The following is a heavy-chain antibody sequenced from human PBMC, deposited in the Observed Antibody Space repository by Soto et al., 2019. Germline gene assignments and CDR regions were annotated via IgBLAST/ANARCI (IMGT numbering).Heavy chain of an antibody. D-gene: IGHD3-3*01. CDR1: GFTFSSYS. CDR3: ARVEDCWSGSSDAFDI. V-gene: IGHV3-21*01. J-gene: IGHJ3*02. Sequence: GGSLRLSCAASGFTFSSYSMNWVRQAPGKGLEWVSSISSSSSYIYYADSVKGRFTISRDNAKNSLYLQMNSLRAEDTAVYYCARVEDCWSGSSDAFDIWSQGTMVTVSS. CDR2: ISSSSSYI.